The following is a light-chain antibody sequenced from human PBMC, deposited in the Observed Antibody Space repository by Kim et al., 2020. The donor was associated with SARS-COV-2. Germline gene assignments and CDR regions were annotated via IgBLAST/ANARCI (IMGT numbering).Light chain of an antibody. CDR3: MQATHWPNT. V-gene: IGKV2-30*01. CDR2: KVS. Sequence: DVVMTQSPLSLSVTLGQSASISCRSTQSLVYSDANTYLNWFHQRPGQSPRRLVFKVSNRDSGVPHRITGSGFDTDFTLEISRVEAGDVGIYYCMQATHWPNTFGQGTKLEI. CDR1: QSLVYSDANTY. J-gene: IGKJ2*01.